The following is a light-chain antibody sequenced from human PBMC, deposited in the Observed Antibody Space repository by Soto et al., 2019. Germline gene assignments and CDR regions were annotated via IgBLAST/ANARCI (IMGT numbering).Light chain of an antibody. CDR2: DVS. CDR3: CSYAGSYTLGI. J-gene: IGLJ1*01. CDR1: NSDVGGYNY. V-gene: IGLV2-11*01. Sequence: QSALTQPRSVSGSPGQSVTISCTGTNSDVGGYNYVSWYQQHPGKAPKLMIYDVSKRPSGVPDRFSGSKSGNTASLTISGLQAEDEADYYCCSYAGSYTLGIFGTGTKVTVL.